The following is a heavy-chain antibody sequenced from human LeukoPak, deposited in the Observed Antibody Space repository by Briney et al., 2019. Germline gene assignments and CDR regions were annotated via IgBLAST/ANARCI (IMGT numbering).Heavy chain of an antibody. J-gene: IGHJ3*02. CDR1: AFTFSNNI. D-gene: IGHD3-22*01. CDR2: ISASGERT. V-gene: IGHV3-23*01. Sequence: GGSLRLSCPASAFTFSNNIMSWVRQAPGQGREWVSTISASGERTYHADSVRGRFTISRDNSKNTLHLQMNSLRADDTAVYYCAKAGPGTMTFDAFDIWGQGTVVTVSS. CDR3: AKAGPGTMTFDAFDI.